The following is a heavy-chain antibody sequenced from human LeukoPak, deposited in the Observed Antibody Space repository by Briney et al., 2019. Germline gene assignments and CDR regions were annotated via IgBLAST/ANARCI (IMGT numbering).Heavy chain of an antibody. CDR1: GYSFTSYW. Sequence: GESLKISCKGSGYSFTSYWIGWVRQMPGKGLEWMGIIYPGDSDTRYSPSFQGQVTISADKSISTAYLQWSSLKASDTAMYYCAREESSRTDAFDIWGQGTMVTVSS. D-gene: IGHD6-13*01. CDR2: IYPGDSDT. CDR3: AREESSRTDAFDI. J-gene: IGHJ3*02. V-gene: IGHV5-51*01.